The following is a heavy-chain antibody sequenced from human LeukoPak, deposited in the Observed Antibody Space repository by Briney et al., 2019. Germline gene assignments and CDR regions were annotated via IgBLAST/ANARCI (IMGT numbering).Heavy chain of an antibody. CDR2: IIPIFGTA. CDR3: ARGRGDSLIIDY. D-gene: IGHD2-8*01. Sequence: AASVKVSCKASGGTFSSYAISWVRQAPGQGLEWMGGIIPIFGTANYAQKFQGRVTITTDESTSTAYMELSSLRSEDTAVYYCARGRGDSLIIDYWGQGTLVTVSS. CDR1: GGTFSSYA. J-gene: IGHJ4*02. V-gene: IGHV1-69*05.